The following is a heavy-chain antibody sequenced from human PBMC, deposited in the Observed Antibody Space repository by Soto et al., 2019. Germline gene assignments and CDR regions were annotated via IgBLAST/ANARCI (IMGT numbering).Heavy chain of an antibody. Sequence: TLSLTCTVSGGSISSGGYYWSWIRQHPGKGLEWIGYIYYSGSTYYNPSLKSRVTISVDTSKNQFSLKLSSVTAADTAVYYCARVIGQLWSQFDYWGQGTLVTVSS. V-gene: IGHV4-31*03. CDR2: IYYSGST. D-gene: IGHD5-18*01. CDR1: GGSISSGGYY. CDR3: ARVIGQLWSQFDY. J-gene: IGHJ4*02.